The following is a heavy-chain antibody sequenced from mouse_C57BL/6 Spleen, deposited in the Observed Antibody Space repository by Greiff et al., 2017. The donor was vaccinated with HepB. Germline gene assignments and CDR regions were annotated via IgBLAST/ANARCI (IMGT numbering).Heavy chain of an antibody. CDR3: ARGGYSNLWYFDV. D-gene: IGHD2-5*01. CDR2: ISYSGST. V-gene: IGHV3-1*01. Sequence: DVKLVESGPGMVKPSQSLSLTCTVTGYSITSGYDWHWIRHFPGNKLEWMGYISYSGSTNYNPSLKSRISITHDTSKNHFFLKLNSVTTEDTATYYCARGGYSNLWYFDVWGTGTTVTVSS. CDR1: GYSITSGYD. J-gene: IGHJ1*03.